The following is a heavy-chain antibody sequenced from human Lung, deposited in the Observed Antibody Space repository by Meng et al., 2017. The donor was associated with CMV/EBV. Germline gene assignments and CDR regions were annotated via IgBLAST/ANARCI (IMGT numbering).Heavy chain of an antibody. D-gene: IGHD4-17*01. CDR3: AKDFLGAGDY. Sequence: GESLKISCAASGFSFSDNYMDWFRQAPGKGLECVGRIRIKAATYSTDYAASVKGRFTISRDDSKNSLYLQMNSLKVEDTAVYYCAKDFLGAGDYWGQGTPVTVSS. CDR2: IRIKAATYST. V-gene: IGHV3-72*01. CDR1: GFSFSDNY. J-gene: IGHJ4*02.